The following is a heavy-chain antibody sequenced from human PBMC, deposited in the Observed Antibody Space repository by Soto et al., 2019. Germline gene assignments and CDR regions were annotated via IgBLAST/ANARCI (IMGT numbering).Heavy chain of an antibody. J-gene: IGHJ6*02. CDR2: INTDNGNT. V-gene: IGHV1-3*04. CDR3: AREVHGSGSYYIYYAMDV. D-gene: IGHD3-10*01. Sequence: GASVKVSCKASGYTLTTYAIQWVRQAAGQRLEWMGWINTDNGNTKSSQKFQGRVTITRDTSASTAYMELSSLRSEDTAVYYCAREVHGSGSYYIYYAMDVWGQGTTVTVS. CDR1: GYTLTTYA.